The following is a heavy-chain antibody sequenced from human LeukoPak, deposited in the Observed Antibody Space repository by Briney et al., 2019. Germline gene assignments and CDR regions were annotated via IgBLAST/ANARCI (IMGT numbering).Heavy chain of an antibody. Sequence: GGSLRLSCAASGFTFSSYSMNWVRQAPGKGLEWVSSISSSSYIYYADSVKGRFTISRDNAKNSLYLQMNSLRAEDTAVYYCARSIGSYYTMDVWGQGTTVTVSS. CDR3: ARSIGSYYTMDV. D-gene: IGHD3-22*01. CDR1: GFTFSSYS. V-gene: IGHV3-21*04. CDR2: ISSSSYI. J-gene: IGHJ6*02.